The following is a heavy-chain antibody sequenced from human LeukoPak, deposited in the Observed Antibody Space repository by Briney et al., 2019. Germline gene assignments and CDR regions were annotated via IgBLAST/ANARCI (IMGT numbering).Heavy chain of an antibody. J-gene: IGHJ4*02. V-gene: IGHV3-30*04. Sequence: GRSLRLSCAASGFTFSSYAMHWVRQAPGKGLEWVADISYDGSNKYYADSVKGRFTISRDNSKNTLYLQMNSLRAEDTAVYYCARAQPSIAVACTLYYWGQGTLVTVSS. CDR2: ISYDGSNK. CDR3: ARAQPSIAVACTLYY. D-gene: IGHD6-19*01. CDR1: GFTFSSYA.